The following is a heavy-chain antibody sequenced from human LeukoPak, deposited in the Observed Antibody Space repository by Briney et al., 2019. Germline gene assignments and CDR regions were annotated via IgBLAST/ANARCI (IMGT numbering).Heavy chain of an antibody. J-gene: IGHJ5*02. CDR2: INPSGGST. CDR1: GYTFTSYY. V-gene: IGHV1-46*01. D-gene: IGHD3-10*01. Sequence: ASVKVSCKASGYTFTSYYMHWVRQAPGQGLEWMGIINPSGGSTSYAQKFQGGVTMTRDTSTSTVYMELSSLRSEDTAVYYCARAPYGSGSYYTTTFDPWGQGTLVTVSS. CDR3: ARAPYGSGSYYTTTFDP.